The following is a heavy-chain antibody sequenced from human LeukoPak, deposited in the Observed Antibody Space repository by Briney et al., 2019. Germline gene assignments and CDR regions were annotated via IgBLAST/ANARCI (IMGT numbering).Heavy chain of an antibody. Sequence: SETLSLTCTVSGGSISSSSYYWGWIRQPPGKGLEWIGSIYYSGSTYYNPPLKSRVNISVDTSKNQFSLKLSSVTAADTAGYYCARGGSYSYYFDYWGQGTLVTVSS. D-gene: IGHD1-26*01. CDR2: IYYSGST. J-gene: IGHJ4*02. CDR3: ARGGSYSYYFDY. CDR1: GGSISSSSYY. V-gene: IGHV4-39*01.